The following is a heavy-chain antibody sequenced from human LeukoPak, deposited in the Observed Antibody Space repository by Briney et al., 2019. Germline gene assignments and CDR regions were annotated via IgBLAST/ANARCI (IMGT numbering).Heavy chain of an antibody. CDR3: ARGSAARRGSYYEVDY. D-gene: IGHD1-26*01. Sequence: GASVKVSCKASGYTFTSYDINWVRQATGQGLEWMGWMNPNSGNTGYAQKFQGRVTITRNTSISTAYMELSSLRSEDTAVYYCARGSAARRGSYYEVDYWGQGTLVTVSS. V-gene: IGHV1-8*03. CDR1: GYTFTSYD. CDR2: MNPNSGNT. J-gene: IGHJ4*02.